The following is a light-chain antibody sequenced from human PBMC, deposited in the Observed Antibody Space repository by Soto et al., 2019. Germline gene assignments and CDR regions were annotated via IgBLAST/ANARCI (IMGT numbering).Light chain of an antibody. CDR3: QQYNNWPHT. CDR1: QSVSSD. J-gene: IGKJ2*01. CDR2: GAS. V-gene: IGKV3-15*01. Sequence: EIVMTQSPATLSVSPGERVTLSCRASQSVSSDLAWYLQKPGQAPSLLVYGASTRATGMPARFSGSGSGTEFTLSISSLQSEDFAAYYCQQYNNWPHTFGQGTKLEIK.